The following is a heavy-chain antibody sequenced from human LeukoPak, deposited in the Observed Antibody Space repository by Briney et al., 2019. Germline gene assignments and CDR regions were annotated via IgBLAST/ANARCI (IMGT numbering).Heavy chain of an antibody. D-gene: IGHD1-26*01. CDR2: INYSGST. CDR1: GGSITTYY. J-gene: IGHJ4*02. Sequence: SETLSLTCSVSGGSITTYYWTWIRQPPGKGLEWIGYINYSGSTSHNPSLNSRVTMSLDTSKNQSSLKLNSVTAADTAIYWESLSFIDYWGQGTLVTVSS. CDR3: SLSFIDY. V-gene: IGHV4-59*08.